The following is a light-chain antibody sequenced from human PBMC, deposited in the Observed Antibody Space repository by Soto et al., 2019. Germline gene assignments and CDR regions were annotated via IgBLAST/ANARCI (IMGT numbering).Light chain of an antibody. Sequence: QSALTQPRSVSGSPGQSDTISCTGTSSDVGAYIYVSWYQQYPAKAPKVMIYDVSRRPSGVPDRFSGSKSGNTASLTISGLQAEDEAVYYCCSYAGNKTVVFGGGTKLTVL. CDR2: DVS. J-gene: IGLJ3*02. CDR3: CSYAGNKTVV. CDR1: SSDVGAYIY. V-gene: IGLV2-11*01.